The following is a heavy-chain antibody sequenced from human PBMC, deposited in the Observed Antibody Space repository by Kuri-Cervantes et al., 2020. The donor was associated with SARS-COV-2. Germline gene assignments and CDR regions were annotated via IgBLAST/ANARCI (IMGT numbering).Heavy chain of an antibody. D-gene: IGHD6-13*01. V-gene: IGHV4-34*01. CDR1: GGSLSYYY. CDR3: ARAELGLGWFFDL. J-gene: IGHJ2*01. Sequence: ESLKISCEVYGGSLSYYYWCWVRQPPGKGLEWIGEINHSGSTNYNPSLKSRVTISGDTSKNQFSLKLSSVTAADTAVYYCARAELGLGWFFDLWGRGTLVTVSS. CDR2: INHSGST.